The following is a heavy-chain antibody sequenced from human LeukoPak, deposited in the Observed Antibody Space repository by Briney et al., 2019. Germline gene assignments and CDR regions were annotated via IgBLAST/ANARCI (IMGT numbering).Heavy chain of an antibody. J-gene: IGHJ4*02. CDR3: AKGGHYSFFDY. CDR1: GLIFRIYA. D-gene: IGHD4-11*01. CDR2: ISGDGTET. Sequence: GGSLRLSCTASGLIFRIYAMTWARQAPRKGLEWVSTISGDGTETFYADSVKGRFTISRDNSKNTHYLQMSSLRAEDTGIYYCAKGGHYSFFDYWGQGTLVTVSS. V-gene: IGHV3-23*01.